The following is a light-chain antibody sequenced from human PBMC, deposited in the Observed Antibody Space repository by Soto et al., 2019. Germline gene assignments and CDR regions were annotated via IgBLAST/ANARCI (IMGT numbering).Light chain of an antibody. CDR3: MQTLQTPYT. CDR1: QSLLYGAGYMY. J-gene: IGKJ2*01. Sequence: DIVMTQSPLSLPDTPGEPASISCRSSQSLLYGAGYMYVDWYLQKPGQPPQLLIFLGSNRASGVPDRFSGSVSGTDFTLKISRVETEDVGVYYCMQTLQTPYTFGQGTKLEIK. V-gene: IGKV2-28*01. CDR2: LGS.